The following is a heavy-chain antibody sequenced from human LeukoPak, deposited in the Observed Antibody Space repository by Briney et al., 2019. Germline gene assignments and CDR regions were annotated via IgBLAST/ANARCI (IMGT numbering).Heavy chain of an antibody. CDR3: ARADRITMVRGVISPFDY. D-gene: IGHD3-10*01. V-gene: IGHV4-4*07. J-gene: IGHJ4*02. CDR1: GGSISNYY. CDR2: MYASGAT. Sequence: SETLSLTCSVSGGSISNYYWNWIRQPAGKGLEWIGRMYASGATRYNPSFQSRVTMSADTSKNQVSLNVSSVTAADTAVYYCARADRITMVRGVISPFDYWGQGTLVTVSS.